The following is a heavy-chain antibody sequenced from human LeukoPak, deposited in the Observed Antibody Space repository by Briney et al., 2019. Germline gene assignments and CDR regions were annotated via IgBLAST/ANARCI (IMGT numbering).Heavy chain of an antibody. D-gene: IGHD1-1*01. CDR1: GYTFSTYT. CDR2: ISSSGFI. J-gene: IGHJ5*02. Sequence: GASVKVSCKASGYTFSTYTMNWVRQAPGKGLEWVSLISSSGFIEYADSVKGRFTISRDNAKNSLYLQMTSLRAEDTAMYYCARVAVQLERRRGWFDPWGQGTLVTVSS. V-gene: IGHV3-21*01. CDR3: ARVAVQLERRRGWFDP.